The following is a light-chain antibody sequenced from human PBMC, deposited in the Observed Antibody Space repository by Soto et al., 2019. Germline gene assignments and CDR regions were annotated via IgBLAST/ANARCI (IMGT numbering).Light chain of an antibody. J-gene: IGKJ1*01. CDR1: QSVGSN. V-gene: IGKV3-15*01. CDR3: QQYNNWPPDRT. Sequence: EIVMTQSPATLSVSPGERATLSCRASQSVGSNLAWYQQRPGQAPRLLIYGASTRATGVPARFSGSGSGTESILTISSLQSEDFGIYFCQQYNNWPPDRTFGQGTKVEIK. CDR2: GAS.